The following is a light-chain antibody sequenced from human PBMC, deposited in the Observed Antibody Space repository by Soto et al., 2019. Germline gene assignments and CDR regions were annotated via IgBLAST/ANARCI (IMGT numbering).Light chain of an antibody. CDR1: QSVSGSD. Sequence: EVVLTQSPGTLSLSPGERATLSCRASQSVSGSDLAWYQQKPGQAPRLLISGVSNRATGTPDRFSGSGSGTDFTLTISSLEPEDFAVFYCQQYENLPTFGQGTRLEIK. CDR3: QQYENLPT. J-gene: IGKJ5*01. V-gene: IGKV3-20*01. CDR2: GVS.